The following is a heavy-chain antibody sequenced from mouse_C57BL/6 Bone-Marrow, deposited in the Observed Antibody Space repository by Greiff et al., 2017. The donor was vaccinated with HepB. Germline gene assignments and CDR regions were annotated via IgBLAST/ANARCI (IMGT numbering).Heavy chain of an antibody. J-gene: IGHJ2*01. CDR1: GYTFTSYG. V-gene: IGHV1-81*01. CDR3: ARPFYGSSYHYFDY. D-gene: IGHD1-1*01. Sequence: VKLTESGAELARPGASVKLSCKASGYTFTSYGISWVKQRTGQGLEWIGEIYPRSGNTYYNEKFKGKATLTADKSSSTAYMELRSLTSEDSAVYFCARPFYGSSYHYFDYWGQGTTLTVSS. CDR2: IYPRSGNT.